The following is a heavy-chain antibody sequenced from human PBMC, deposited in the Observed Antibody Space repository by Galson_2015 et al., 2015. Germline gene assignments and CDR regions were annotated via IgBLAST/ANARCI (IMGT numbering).Heavy chain of an antibody. J-gene: IGHJ6*03. CDR3: AKGRAYSGHYYMDV. CDR2: ISGSGVST. Sequence: SLRLSCAASGFTFSDYATSWVRQAPGKGLEWVSTISGSGVSTFYADSVKGRFTISRDNSKNTVYLQMNSLRAEDTAVYYCAKGRAYSGHYYMDVWGKGTTVTVSS. CDR1: GFTFSDYA. D-gene: IGHD1-26*01. V-gene: IGHV3-23*01.